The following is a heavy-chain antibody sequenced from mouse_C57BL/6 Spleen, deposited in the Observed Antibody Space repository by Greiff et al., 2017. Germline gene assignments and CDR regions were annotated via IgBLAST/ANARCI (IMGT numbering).Heavy chain of an antibody. CDR2: LVPSDIYT. D-gene: IGHD2-1*01. CDR3: ARSIYYGNYVGYFDV. Sequence: QVQLQQPGAALVKPGASVKLSCKASVYTFTSYWMQWVKQRPGQGLEWIGELVPSDIYTNYNQKVKGKATLTVDTSSSTAYMQRSGLTSEDSAVYYCARSIYYGNYVGYFDVWGTGTTVTVAS. J-gene: IGHJ1*03. CDR1: VYTFTSYW. V-gene: IGHV1-50*01.